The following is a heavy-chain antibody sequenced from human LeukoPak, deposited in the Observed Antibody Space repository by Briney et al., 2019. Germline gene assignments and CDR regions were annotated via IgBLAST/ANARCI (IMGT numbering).Heavy chain of an antibody. Sequence: GGSLRLSCAASGFTVSSKYMSWVRQAPGKGLEWVSVIYTGETTYYADSVKGRFTISRDNSKNTLYLQMDGLRVENTAVYYCAKVGAVAAVENWGQGTLVTVSS. J-gene: IGHJ4*02. D-gene: IGHD6-19*01. V-gene: IGHV3-66*01. CDR2: IYTGETT. CDR3: AKVGAVAAVEN. CDR1: GFTVSSKY.